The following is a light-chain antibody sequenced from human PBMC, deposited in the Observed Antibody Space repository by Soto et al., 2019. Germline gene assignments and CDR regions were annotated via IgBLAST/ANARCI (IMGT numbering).Light chain of an antibody. J-gene: IGKJ3*01. CDR1: QIVSSSF. CDR2: AAS. V-gene: IGKV3-20*01. Sequence: EIVLTQSPATLSLSPGERATLFCRASQIVSSSFLAWYQQKPGQAPRLLIYAASSRATGIPDRFSGSGSGTDFTLTISRLEPEDFAVYYCQHYAISPPFTFGPGTKVDIK. CDR3: QHYAISPPFT.